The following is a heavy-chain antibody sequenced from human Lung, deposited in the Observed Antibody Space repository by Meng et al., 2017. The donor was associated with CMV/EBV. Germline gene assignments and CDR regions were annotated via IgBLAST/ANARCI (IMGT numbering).Heavy chain of an antibody. Sequence: SETLSLXCTVSGDSISTYYWNWLRQSPGKGLEWIGYISDSGSTNYNPSLKSRVAFSLDTSKNQFSLKLSSVTAAGTAVYYCARFDIDVEGYYGMDVWGQGTTVTVSS. D-gene: IGHD5-12*01. J-gene: IGHJ6*02. CDR2: ISDSGST. CDR1: GDSISTYY. CDR3: ARFDIDVEGYYGMDV. V-gene: IGHV4-59*01.